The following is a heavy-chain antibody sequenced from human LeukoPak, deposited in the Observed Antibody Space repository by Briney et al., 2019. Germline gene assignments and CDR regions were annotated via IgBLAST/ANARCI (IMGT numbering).Heavy chain of an antibody. D-gene: IGHD3-22*01. V-gene: IGHV1-69*05. J-gene: IGHJ1*01. CDR1: GGTFSSYA. CDR3: ARDRDSSGYPEYFQH. CDR2: TIPIFGTA. Sequence: ASVKVSCKASGGTFSSYAISWVRQAPGQGLEWMGRTIPIFGTANYAQKFQGRVTITTDESTSTAYMELSSLRSEDTAVYYCARDRDSSGYPEYFQHWGQGTLVTVSS.